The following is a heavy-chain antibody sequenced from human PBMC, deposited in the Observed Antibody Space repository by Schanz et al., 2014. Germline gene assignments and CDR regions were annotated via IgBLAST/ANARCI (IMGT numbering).Heavy chain of an antibody. CDR1: GYTFTNYA. CDR2: FT. CDR3: VRELSGGTFDY. Sequence: QVQLVQSGSELKKPGASVKVSCKASGYTFTNYAINWVRQAPGQGLEWLGRFTHISQKFQGRVTMTRDTSSTTAYMELNSLRSDDTAVYYCVRELSGGTFDYWGQGALVTVSS. J-gene: IGHJ4*02. D-gene: IGHD1-1*01. V-gene: IGHV1-2*06.